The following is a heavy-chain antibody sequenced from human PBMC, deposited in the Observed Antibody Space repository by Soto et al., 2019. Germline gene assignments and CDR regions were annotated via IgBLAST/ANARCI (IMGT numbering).Heavy chain of an antibody. CDR3: DAYSGAAAGSNGMDV. D-gene: IGHD6-13*01. CDR2: LIPILGIE. J-gene: IGHJ6*02. Sequence: QVQLVQSGAEVKKPGSSVKVSCKASGGTFSSDTISCVRQAPGQGLEWMGRLIPILGIENYAQKFQGRVTITEDKSTSTAYMELSRLRSEDTAVYYCDAYSGAAAGSNGMDVWGQVTTVTVSS. V-gene: IGHV1-69*02. CDR1: GGTFSSDT.